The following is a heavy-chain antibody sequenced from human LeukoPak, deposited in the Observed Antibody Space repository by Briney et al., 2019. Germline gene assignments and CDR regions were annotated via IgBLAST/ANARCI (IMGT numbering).Heavy chain of an antibody. J-gene: IGHJ5*02. CDR3: ARDGLYSSGWLEYNWFDP. CDR1: GFTFSDYY. Sequence: PGGSLRLSCAASGFTFSDYYMSWIRQAPGKGLEWVSYISSSGSTIYYADSVKGRFTISRDNAKNSLYLRMNSLRAEDTAVYYCARDGLYSSGWLEYNWFDPWGQGTLVTVSS. V-gene: IGHV3-11*01. CDR2: ISSSGSTI. D-gene: IGHD6-19*01.